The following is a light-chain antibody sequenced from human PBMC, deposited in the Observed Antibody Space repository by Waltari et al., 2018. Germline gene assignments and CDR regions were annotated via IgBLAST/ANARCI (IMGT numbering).Light chain of an antibody. CDR1: QSILYTSNNKNY. V-gene: IGKV4-1*01. J-gene: IGKJ2*01. CDR2: WAS. CDR3: QQYFDNPRT. Sequence: EIVMTKSPESLAVSLGETATINCKYSQSILYTSNNKNYLAWYQQKPGQPPRLLICWASSRDSGFPDRFSGSGSGTDFTLTISSLQAEDVAVYYCQQYFDNPRTFGQGTRLEIK.